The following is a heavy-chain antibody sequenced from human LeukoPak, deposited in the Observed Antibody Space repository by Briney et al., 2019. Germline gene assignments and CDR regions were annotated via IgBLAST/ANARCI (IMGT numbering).Heavy chain of an antibody. Sequence: PGGSLRLSCAASGFTFSSYEMNWVRQAPGKGLEWVALISYDGSNKYYADSVKGRFTISRDNSKNTLYLQMNSLRAEDTAVYYCAKVGQYHDFDYWGQGTLVTVSS. J-gene: IGHJ4*02. CDR2: ISYDGSNK. CDR1: GFTFSSYE. CDR3: AKVGQYHDFDY. V-gene: IGHV3-30*18. D-gene: IGHD4-11*01.